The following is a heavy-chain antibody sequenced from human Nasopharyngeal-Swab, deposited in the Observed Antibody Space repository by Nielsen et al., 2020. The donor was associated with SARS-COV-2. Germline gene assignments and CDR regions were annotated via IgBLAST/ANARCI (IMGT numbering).Heavy chain of an antibody. CDR3: ARDPHIVVVPGNWFDP. Sequence: ASVKVSCKASGYTFTSYGISWVRQAPGQGLEWMGWISAYNGNTNYAQKLQGRVTMTTDTSTSTACMELRSLRPDDTAVYYCARDPHIVVVPGNWFDPWGQGTLVTVSS. CDR2: ISAYNGNT. CDR1: GYTFTSYG. D-gene: IGHD2-2*01. V-gene: IGHV1-18*01. J-gene: IGHJ5*02.